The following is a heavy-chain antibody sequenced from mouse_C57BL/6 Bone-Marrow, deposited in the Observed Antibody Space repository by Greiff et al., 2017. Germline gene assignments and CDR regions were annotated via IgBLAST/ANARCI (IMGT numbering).Heavy chain of an antibody. J-gene: IGHJ1*03. CDR3: ARPVYYYGSPGV. V-gene: IGHV1-69*01. Sequence: QVQLQQPGAELVMPGASVKLSCKASGYTFTSYWMHWVKPRPGQGLEWIGEIDPSDSYTNYNQKFKGKSTLTVDKSSSTAYMQLSSLPSEDSAVYYCARPVYYYGSPGVWGTGTTVTVSS. CDR1: GYTFTSYW. CDR2: IDPSDSYT. D-gene: IGHD1-1*01.